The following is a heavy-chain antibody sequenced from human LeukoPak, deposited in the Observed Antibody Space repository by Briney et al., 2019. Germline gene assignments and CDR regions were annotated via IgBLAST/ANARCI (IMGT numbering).Heavy chain of an antibody. V-gene: IGHV3-23*01. CDR1: GFTFSSYG. J-gene: IGHJ4*02. D-gene: IGHD3-3*02. Sequence: QPGGSLRLSCAAPGFTFSSYGMSWVRQAPGKGLEWVSAISGSGGGTYYADSVKGRFTISRDNSKNPLYLQMNSLRAEDTAVYYCAKDHSISVGPIFIRGRGIDYWGQGTLVTVSS. CDR3: AKDHSISVGPIFIRGRGIDY. CDR2: ISGSGGGT.